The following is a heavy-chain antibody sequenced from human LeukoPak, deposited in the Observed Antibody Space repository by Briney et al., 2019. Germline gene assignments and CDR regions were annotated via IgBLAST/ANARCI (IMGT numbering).Heavy chain of an antibody. V-gene: IGHV1-18*01. CDR2: ISAYNGNT. J-gene: IGHJ5*02. CDR3: ARETLGSSGYYWFDP. D-gene: IGHD3-22*01. CDR1: GYTFTSYG. Sequence: ASVKVSCKASGYTFTSYGISWARQAPGQGLEWMGWISAYNGNTNYAQKLQGRVTMTTDTSTSTAYMELRSLRSDDTAVYYCARETLGSSGYYWFDPWGQGTLVTVSS.